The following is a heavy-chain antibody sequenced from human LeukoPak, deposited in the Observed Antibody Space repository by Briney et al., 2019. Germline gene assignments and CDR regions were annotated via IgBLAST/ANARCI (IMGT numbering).Heavy chain of an antibody. Sequence: SETLSLTCTVSGGSISSSSYYWSWIRQPPGKGLEWIGEINHSGSTNYNPSLKSRVTISVDTSKNQFSLKLSSVTAADTAVYYCARGHCSSTSCSYYYGSGSYPKPTYYFDYWGQGTLVTVSS. V-gene: IGHV4-39*07. D-gene: IGHD3-10*01. CDR3: ARGHCSSTSCSYYYGSGSYPKPTYYFDY. CDR1: GGSISSSSYY. CDR2: INHSGST. J-gene: IGHJ4*02.